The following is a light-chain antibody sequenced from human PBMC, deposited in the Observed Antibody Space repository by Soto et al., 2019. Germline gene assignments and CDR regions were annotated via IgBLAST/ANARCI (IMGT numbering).Light chain of an antibody. Sequence: DMLMTHSPSSLSASVGDTVTITCLASQSISSHLNWYQQKPGKAPNLLMYTASNLQSGVPSRFSGSGSGTDFTLTISSLQPEDFATYYCQQSYSTPISFGQGTRLEIK. J-gene: IGKJ5*01. V-gene: IGKV1-39*01. CDR2: TAS. CDR1: QSISSH. CDR3: QQSYSTPIS.